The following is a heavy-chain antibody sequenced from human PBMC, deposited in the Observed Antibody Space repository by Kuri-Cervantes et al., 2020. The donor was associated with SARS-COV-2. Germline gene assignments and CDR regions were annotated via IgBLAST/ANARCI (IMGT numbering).Heavy chain of an antibody. CDR2: IYTSGST. J-gene: IGHJ6*02. D-gene: IGHD3-3*01. CDR1: GGSISSGSYY. Sequence: LRLSCTVSGGSISSGSYYWSWIRQPAGKGLEWIGRIYTSGSTNYNPSLKSRVTISVDTSKNQFSLRLSSVTAADTAVYYCARDSGVTIFGVVIPGYGMDVWGQGTTVTVSS. CDR3: ARDSGVTIFGVVIPGYGMDV. V-gene: IGHV4-61*02.